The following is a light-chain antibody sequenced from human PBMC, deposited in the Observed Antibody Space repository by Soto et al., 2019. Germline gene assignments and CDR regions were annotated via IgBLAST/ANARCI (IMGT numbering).Light chain of an antibody. V-gene: IGLV2-14*01. CDR2: EVS. CDR1: SSDVDTYKY. J-gene: IGLJ2*01. Sequence: HSALTQPASVSGSPGQSITISCAGTSSDVDTYKYVSWYQQHPGKAPKLMIYEVSYRPSGVSDRFSGSKSGNTASLTISGLQAEDEADYYCCSYAGSTTRVQFGGGTQLTVL. CDR3: CSYAGSTTRVQ.